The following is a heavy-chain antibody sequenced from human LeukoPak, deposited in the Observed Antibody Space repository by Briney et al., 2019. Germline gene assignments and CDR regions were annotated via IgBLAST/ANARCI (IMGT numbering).Heavy chain of an antibody. J-gene: IGHJ4*02. Sequence: SETLSLTCSVSGGSINSLYWSWIRQPSGKGLEWIGYIYYTGSTNYNPSLKSRVTMFVDMSKNQFSLRLSSVTAADTAVYYCARHRAYSSSSPFDYWGQGTLVTVSS. D-gene: IGHD6-6*01. CDR1: GGSINSLY. V-gene: IGHV4-59*08. CDR2: IYYTGST. CDR3: ARHRAYSSSSPFDY.